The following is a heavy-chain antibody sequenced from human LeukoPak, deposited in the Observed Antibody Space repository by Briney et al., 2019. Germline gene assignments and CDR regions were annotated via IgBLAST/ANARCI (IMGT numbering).Heavy chain of an antibody. CDR2: IRDSGEA. Sequence: GGSLGLSCAVSGFRVSDYYMSWVRQAPGKGLEWVGLIRDSGEAFYADFARGRFAISRGESENTLYLQMNSLRVEDTAVYFCARDRAANQDWVEFDPWGQGTPVIVSS. CDR3: ARDRAANQDWVEFDP. D-gene: IGHD3/OR15-3a*01. J-gene: IGHJ5*02. V-gene: IGHV3-66*03. CDR1: GFRVSDYY.